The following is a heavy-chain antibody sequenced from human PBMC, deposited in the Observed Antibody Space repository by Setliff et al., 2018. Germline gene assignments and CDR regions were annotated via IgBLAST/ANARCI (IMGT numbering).Heavy chain of an antibody. D-gene: IGHD3-10*01. Sequence: ASVKVSCKASGFTFKTYSFSWIRQAPGQGLEWVGWISGYNGNTIYAQNFQGRVTMTTDTSTSTGYMELRSLISDDTAVYYCARGPPNRGVGQGHYMDVWGKGTTVTVSS. CDR2: ISGYNGNT. J-gene: IGHJ6*03. CDR3: ARGPPNRGVGQGHYMDV. CDR1: GFTFKTYS. V-gene: IGHV1-18*01.